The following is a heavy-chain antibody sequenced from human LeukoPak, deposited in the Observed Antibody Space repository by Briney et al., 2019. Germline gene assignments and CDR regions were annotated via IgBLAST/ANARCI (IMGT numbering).Heavy chain of an antibody. D-gene: IGHD2-2*01. CDR2: MNTNRGNT. CDR1: GYTFTSYD. Sequence: GASVKVSCKASGYTFTSYDSNGVRQAAGQGLDWMGWMNTNRGNTGNPQKFQGRVNMTMNTSISTAYMELSRLRSEDTAVYYCARGAVVPAAMSPYYYYGMDVWGQGTTVTVSS. CDR3: ARGAVVPAAMSPYYYYGMDV. J-gene: IGHJ6*02. V-gene: IGHV1-8*01.